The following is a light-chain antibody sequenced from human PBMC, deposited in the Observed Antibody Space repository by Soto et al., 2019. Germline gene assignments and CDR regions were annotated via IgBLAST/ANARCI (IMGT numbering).Light chain of an antibody. CDR2: AAS. CDR3: QKYNGAPWT. J-gene: IGKJ1*01. CDR1: QGISNY. Sequence: DIQMTQSPSSLSASVGDRVTITCRASQGISNYLAWYQQKPGKVPKLLIYAASTLQSGVPSRFSGGGSETDFILTISSLQPEDVATYYCQKYNGAPWTFGQGNKVVIK. V-gene: IGKV1-27*01.